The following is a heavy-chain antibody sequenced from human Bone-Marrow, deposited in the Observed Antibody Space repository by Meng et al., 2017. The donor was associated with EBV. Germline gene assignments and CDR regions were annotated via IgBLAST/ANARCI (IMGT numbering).Heavy chain of an antibody. CDR1: GGPISSSNW. J-gene: IGHJ4*02. Sequence: QVRMKKSCPGLVNPSGTRSLTCAVPGGPISSSNWWSLVRQPPGKGLEWIGEIYHSGSTNYNPSLKSRVTISVDKSKNQFSLKLSSVTAADTAVYYCARIRVPAALDYWGQGTLVTVSS. CDR2: IYHSGST. V-gene: IGHV4-4*02. D-gene: IGHD2-2*01. CDR3: ARIRVPAALDY.